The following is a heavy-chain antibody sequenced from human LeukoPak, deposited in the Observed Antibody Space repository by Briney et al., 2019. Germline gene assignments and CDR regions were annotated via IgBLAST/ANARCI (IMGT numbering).Heavy chain of an antibody. CDR3: AREFPERDSYGTIDY. J-gene: IGHJ4*02. CDR2: ISSSSSYI. CDR1: GFTFSSYS. D-gene: IGHD5-18*01. V-gene: IGHV3-21*01. Sequence: GGSLRFSCAASGFTFSSYSMNWVRQAPGKGLEWVSSISSSSSYIYYADSVKGRFTISRDNAKNSLYLQMNSLRAEDTAVYYCAREFPERDSYGTIDYWGQGTLVTVSS.